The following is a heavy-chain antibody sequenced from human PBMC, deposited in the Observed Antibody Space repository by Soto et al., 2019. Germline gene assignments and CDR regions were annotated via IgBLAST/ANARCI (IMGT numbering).Heavy chain of an antibody. Sequence: KISCKGSGGSCISYSISWVRQVTGKSLEWMGWINAGNGNTKYSQKFQGRFTISRDNSKNTLYLQMNSLRAEDTAVYYCARVGVCSGGTCYAGVGNWFDPWGHGTLVTVSS. CDR2: INAGNGNT. CDR1: GGSCISYS. J-gene: IGHJ5*02. V-gene: IGHV1-3*01. CDR3: ARVGVCSGGTCYAGVGNWFDP. D-gene: IGHD2-15*01.